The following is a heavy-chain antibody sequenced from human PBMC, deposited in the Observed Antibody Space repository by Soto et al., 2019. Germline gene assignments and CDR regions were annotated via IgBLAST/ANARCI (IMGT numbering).Heavy chain of an antibody. V-gene: IGHV3-53*01. J-gene: IGHJ3*02. CDR3: ARAPYSGNYGSSHDAFVM. CDR2: IYSAGTT. D-gene: IGHD1-26*01. Sequence: EVRLVESGGGLIQPGGSLRLSCAASGFTVSSNYMSWVRQAPGKGLEWVSIIYSAGTTYYADSVKGRFTISRDNSKNTLYLQINSLRDEYTAVYYCARAPYSGNYGSSHDAFVMWGQGTMVTVSS. CDR1: GFTVSSNY.